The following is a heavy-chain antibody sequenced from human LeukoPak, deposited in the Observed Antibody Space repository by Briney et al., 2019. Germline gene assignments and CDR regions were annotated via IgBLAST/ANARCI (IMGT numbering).Heavy chain of an antibody. V-gene: IGHV3-53*04. CDR1: GFTVSSNY. CDR2: IYSGGST. CDR3: ARGASITPYQSYYGSGSYPLY. Sequence: GGSLRLSCAASGFTVSSNYMSWVRQAPGKGLEWVSVIYSGGSTYYADSVKGRFTISRHNSKNTLYLQMNSLRAEDTAVYYCARGASITPYQSYYGSGSYPLYWGQGTLVTVSS. D-gene: IGHD3-10*01. J-gene: IGHJ4*02.